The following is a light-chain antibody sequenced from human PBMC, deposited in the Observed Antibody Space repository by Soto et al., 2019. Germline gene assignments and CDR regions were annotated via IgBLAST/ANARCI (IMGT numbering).Light chain of an antibody. V-gene: IGKV1-12*01. CDR3: QQTLSFPPT. CDR2: TGS. J-gene: IGKJ1*01. CDR1: QAIDSW. Sequence: DVQMTQPPSSVSASVVDRVTITCRASQAIDSWLAWYQQKPGEAPKLLIFTGSLLHSGVPPRFSGSGSGADFTLTISSLQPEDFATYYCQQTLSFPPTFGQGTKVDIK.